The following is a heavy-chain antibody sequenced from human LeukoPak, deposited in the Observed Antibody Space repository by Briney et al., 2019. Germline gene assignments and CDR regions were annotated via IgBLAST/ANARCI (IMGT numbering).Heavy chain of an antibody. V-gene: IGHV5-51*01. J-gene: IGHJ4*02. D-gene: IGHD2-15*01. CDR1: GYNFTSYW. CDR3: ARHSQRYCSGGSCSLDY. Sequence: RGESLKISCKGSGYNFTSYWIGWVRQMPGKGLEWMGIIYPGDSDTRYSPSFQGQVTISADKSISTAYLQWSSLKASDTAMYYCARHSQRYCSGGSCSLDYWGQGTLVTVPS. CDR2: IYPGDSDT.